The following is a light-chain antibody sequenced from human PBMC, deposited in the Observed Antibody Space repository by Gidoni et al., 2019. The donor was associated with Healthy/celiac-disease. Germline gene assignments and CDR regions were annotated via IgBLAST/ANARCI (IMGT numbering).Light chain of an antibody. CDR2: AAS. Sequence: DIQMPQSPSSLSASVGDRVTITCRASQSISSYLNWYQQKPGKAPKLLIYAASSLQSGVPSRFSGSGSGTDFTLTISSLQPEDFATYYCQQSYSTFLTFXGXTKVEIK. V-gene: IGKV1-39*01. J-gene: IGKJ4*01. CDR3: QQSYSTFLT. CDR1: QSISSY.